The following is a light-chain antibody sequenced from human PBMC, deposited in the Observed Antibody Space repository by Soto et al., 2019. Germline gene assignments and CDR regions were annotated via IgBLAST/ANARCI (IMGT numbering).Light chain of an antibody. J-gene: IGLJ3*02. CDR2: EGS. Sequence: QSALTQPASVSGYPGQSITISCTGSSSDVGSYNLVSWHQQYPGKAPKLMIYEGSKRPSGVSNRFSGSKSGNTASLTISGLQAEDDADYYCCSYAGRSTLVFGGGTKLTVL. CDR3: CSYAGRSTLV. V-gene: IGLV2-23*01. CDR1: SSDVGSYNL.